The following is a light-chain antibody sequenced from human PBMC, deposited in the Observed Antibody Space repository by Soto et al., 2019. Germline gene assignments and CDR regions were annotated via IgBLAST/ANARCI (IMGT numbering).Light chain of an antibody. CDR1: SSDVGGYNY. CDR2: DVS. J-gene: IGLJ1*01. Sequence: QSALTQPRSVSGSPGQSVTISCTGTSSDVGGYNYVSWYRQHPGKAPKLMIYDVSKRPSGVPDRFSGSKSGNTASLTISVLQAEDEADYYCCSYAGSYTWVFVTGTKVTVL. V-gene: IGLV2-11*01. CDR3: CSYAGSYTWV.